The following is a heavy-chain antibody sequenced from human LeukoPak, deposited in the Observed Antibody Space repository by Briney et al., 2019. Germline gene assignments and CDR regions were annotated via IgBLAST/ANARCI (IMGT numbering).Heavy chain of an antibody. V-gene: IGHV3-48*04. CDR1: GFTFSSYS. Sequence: GGSLRLSCAASGFTFSSYSMNWVRQAPGKGLEWVSYISSSSSTIYYADSVKGRFTISRDNAKNSLYLQMNSLRAEDTAVYYCARDGSSWYGDYWGQGTLVTVSS. D-gene: IGHD6-13*01. J-gene: IGHJ4*02. CDR2: ISSSSSTI. CDR3: ARDGSSWYGDY.